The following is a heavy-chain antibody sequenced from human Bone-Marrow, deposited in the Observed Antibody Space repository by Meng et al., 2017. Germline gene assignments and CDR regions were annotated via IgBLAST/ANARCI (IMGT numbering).Heavy chain of an antibody. V-gene: IGHV3-48*03. CDR3: ARDVASITMVRRVIIKGTDAFDI. Sequence: GGSLRLSCAASGFTFSSYDMNWVRQAPGKGLEWVSYISSSCSNIYYADSVKGRFTISRDNAKNSLYLQMNSLRAEDTAVYYCARDVASITMVRRVIIKGTDAFDIWGQGTMVTVSS. J-gene: IGHJ3*02. CDR1: GFTFSSYD. CDR2: ISSSCSNI. D-gene: IGHD3-10*01.